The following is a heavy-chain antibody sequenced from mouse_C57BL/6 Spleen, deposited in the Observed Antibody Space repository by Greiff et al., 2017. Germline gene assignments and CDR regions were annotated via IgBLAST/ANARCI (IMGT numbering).Heavy chain of an antibody. V-gene: IGHV5-6*01. CDR1: GFTFSSYG. D-gene: IGHD4-1*01. Sequence: EVQRVESGGDLVKPGGSLKLSCAASGFTFSSYGMSWVRQTPDKRLEWVATISSGGSYTYYPDSVKGRFTISRDSAENTLYLQMSSLKTEDTAMYYSASPWGVRGEGYFDVWGKGTTVTVSS. CDR3: ASPWGVRGEGYFDV. J-gene: IGHJ1*03. CDR2: ISSGGSYT.